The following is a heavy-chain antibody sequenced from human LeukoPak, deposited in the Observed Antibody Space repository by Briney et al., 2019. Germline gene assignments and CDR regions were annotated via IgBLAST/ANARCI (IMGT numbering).Heavy chain of an antibody. J-gene: IGHJ5*02. D-gene: IGHD3-22*01. CDR1: GGTFSSYT. CDR3: ARAAYYYDSSGYFVPYH. CDR2: IIPILGIA. Sequence: SVKVSCKASGGTFSSYTISWVRQAPGQGLEWMGRIIPILGIANYAQKFQGRVTITTDESTSTAYMELSSLRSEDTAVYYCARAAYYYDSSGYFVPYHWGQGTLVTVSS. V-gene: IGHV1-69*16.